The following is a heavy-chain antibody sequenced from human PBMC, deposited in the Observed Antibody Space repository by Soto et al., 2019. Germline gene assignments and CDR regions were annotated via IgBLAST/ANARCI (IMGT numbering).Heavy chain of an antibody. CDR3: ARVLRYCSSTSCSYYFDY. Sequence: QVQLVQSGAEVKKPGASVKVSCKASGYTFTSYAMHWVRQAPGQRLEWMGWINAGNGNTKYSQKFQGRVTITRDTSAITAYMELSSLRSEDTAVYYCARVLRYCSSTSCSYYFDYWGQGTLVTVSS. V-gene: IGHV1-3*01. CDR2: INAGNGNT. D-gene: IGHD2-2*01. CDR1: GYTFTSYA. J-gene: IGHJ4*02.